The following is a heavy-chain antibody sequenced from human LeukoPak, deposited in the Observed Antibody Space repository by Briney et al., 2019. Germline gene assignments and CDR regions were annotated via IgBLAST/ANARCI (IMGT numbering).Heavy chain of an antibody. Sequence: ASLRVSCKVSGDTLSELSMHWVRQAPGKGLEWMGGFDPEDGEAIYAQKFQGRLTMTEDTSTDTAYMDLRSLRSDDTAVYYCTAGGVYSLLDHWGQGTQVTVSS. CDR3: TAGGVYSLLDH. CDR2: FDPEDGEA. V-gene: IGHV1-24*01. CDR1: GDTLSELS. J-gene: IGHJ4*02. D-gene: IGHD2-8*02.